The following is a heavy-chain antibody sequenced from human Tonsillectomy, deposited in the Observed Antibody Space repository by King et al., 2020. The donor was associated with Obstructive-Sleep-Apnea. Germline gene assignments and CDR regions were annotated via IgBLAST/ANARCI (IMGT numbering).Heavy chain of an antibody. CDR1: GFTFDDYA. V-gene: IGHV3-9*01. J-gene: IGHJ4*02. CDR2: ISWNGGSR. CDR3: AKDISYDILTGDFDY. Sequence: VQLVESGGGLAQPGRSLRLSCAASGFTFDDYAMHWVRQSPGKGLEWVSGISWNGGSRGHADSVKGRFTISRDNAKSSLYLQMNSLRAEDTALYYCAKDISYDILTGDFDYWGQGTLVTVSS. D-gene: IGHD3-9*01.